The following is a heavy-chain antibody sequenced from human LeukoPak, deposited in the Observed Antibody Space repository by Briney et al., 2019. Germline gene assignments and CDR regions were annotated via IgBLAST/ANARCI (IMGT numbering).Heavy chain of an antibody. V-gene: IGHV1-2*02. CDR2: INPNSGGT. J-gene: IGHJ4*02. CDR1: GYTFTGYY. CDR3: ARTPDTVTQFFDY. D-gene: IGHD4-11*01. Sequence: GASVKVSCKASGYTFTGYYIHWVRQAPGQGLEWMGWINPNSGGTNYAQKFQGRVTMTRDTSISTAYMELSRLRSDDTAVYYCARTPDTVTQFFDYWGQGTLVTVSS.